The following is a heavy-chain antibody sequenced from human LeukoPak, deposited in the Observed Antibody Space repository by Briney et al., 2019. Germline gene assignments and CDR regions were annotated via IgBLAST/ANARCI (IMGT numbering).Heavy chain of an antibody. J-gene: IGHJ4*02. V-gene: IGHV1-2*02. CDR1: GYTFTDYN. D-gene: IGHD2-2*01. CDR2: TNSYSGVT. CDR3: ARGGCGRTSCSAYDY. Sequence: ASVKVSCKASGYTFTDYNMHWVRQAPGQGLEWMGWTNSYSGVTNYAQNFQARVTMTRDTSITAAYMELSSLESEDTAVYYCARGGCGRTSCSAYDYWGQGTLVTVSS.